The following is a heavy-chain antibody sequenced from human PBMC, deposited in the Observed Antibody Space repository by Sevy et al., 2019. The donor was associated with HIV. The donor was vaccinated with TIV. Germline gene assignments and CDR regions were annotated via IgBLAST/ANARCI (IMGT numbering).Heavy chain of an antibody. CDR3: AIQGGIVDRAFDY. CDR2: MFYSGST. J-gene: IGHJ4*02. Sequence: SETLSLTCTISGGSISSSSYDWGWIRQPPGKGLEWIGSMFYSGSTYYNPSLKSRVIISVDMSKNHFSVKLSSVTAADTAVYYCAIQGGIVDRAFDYWGQGTLVTVSS. D-gene: IGHD2-21*01. V-gene: IGHV4-39*01. CDR1: GGSISSSSYD.